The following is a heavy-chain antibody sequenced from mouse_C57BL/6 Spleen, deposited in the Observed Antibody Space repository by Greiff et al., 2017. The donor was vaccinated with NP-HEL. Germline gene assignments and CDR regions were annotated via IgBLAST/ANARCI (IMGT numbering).Heavy chain of an antibody. CDR1: GYTFTSYW. J-gene: IGHJ2*01. D-gene: IGHD1-1*01. Sequence: QVQLQQPGAELVKPGASVQLSCKASGYTFTSYWLHWVKQRPGPGLEWIGMIHPNSGSTNYNEKFKSKATLTVDKSSSTAYMQLSSLTSEDSAVYYCARGPHYYGSSYVDYWGQGTTLTVSS. CDR3: ARGPHYYGSSYVDY. CDR2: IHPNSGST. V-gene: IGHV1-64*01.